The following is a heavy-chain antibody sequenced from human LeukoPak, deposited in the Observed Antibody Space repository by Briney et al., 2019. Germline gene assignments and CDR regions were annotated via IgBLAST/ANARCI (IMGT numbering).Heavy chain of an antibody. CDR1: GFTFTSSA. D-gene: IGHD6-13*01. CDR2: IVVGSGNT. J-gene: IGHJ6*04. CDR3: AADPYGSSWYPYGMDV. Sequence: GTSMKVSCKASGFTFTSSAVQWVRQARGQRLDLIGCIVVGSGNTNYAQKFQERVTITRDMSTSTAYMELSSLRSEDTAVYYCAADPYGSSWYPYGMDVWGKGTTVTVSS. V-gene: IGHV1-58*01.